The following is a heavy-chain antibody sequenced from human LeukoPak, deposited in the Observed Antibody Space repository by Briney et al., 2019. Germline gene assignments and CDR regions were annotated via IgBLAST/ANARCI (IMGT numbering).Heavy chain of an antibody. J-gene: IGHJ3*02. V-gene: IGHV4-30-2*01. CDR2: IYHSGST. CDR1: GGSISSGGYS. CDR3: ARIDDYGDSHDAFDI. D-gene: IGHD4-17*01. Sequence: SSQTLSLTCAVSGGSISSGGYSWSWIRQPPGKGLEWIGYIYHSGSTYYNPSLRSRVTISVDTSKNQFSLKLSSVTAADTAVYYCARIDDYGDSHDAFDIWGQGTMVTVSS.